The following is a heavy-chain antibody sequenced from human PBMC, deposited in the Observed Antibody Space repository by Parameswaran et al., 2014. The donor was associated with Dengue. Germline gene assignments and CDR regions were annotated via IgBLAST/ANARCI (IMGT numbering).Heavy chain of an antibody. V-gene: IGHV4-31*03. CDR1: GGSISSDGYY. D-gene: IGHD4/OR15-4a*01. CDR3: ARLVLHYGTNAIDAFDI. CDR2: IYYGGST. Sequence: LRLSCTVSGGSISSDGYYWSWIRQHPGEGLEWIAYIYYGGSTYYNPSLKSRVTMSVDTSKNQFSLKLSSVTAADTAIHYCARLVLHYGTNAIDAFDIWGQGTMVTVSS. J-gene: IGHJ3*02.